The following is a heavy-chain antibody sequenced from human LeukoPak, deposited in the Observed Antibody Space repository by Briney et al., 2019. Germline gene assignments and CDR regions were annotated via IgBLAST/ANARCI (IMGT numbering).Heavy chain of an antibody. CDR2: INHSGST. CDR3: ARERGWRQWLVSYYFDY. D-gene: IGHD6-19*01. V-gene: IGHV4-34*01. J-gene: IGHJ4*02. Sequence: PSETLSLTCAVYGGSFSGYYWSWIRQPPGKGLEWIGEINHSGSTNYNPSLKSRVTISVDTSKNHFSLKLSSVTAADTAVYYCARERGWRQWLVSYYFDYWGQGTLVTVSS. CDR1: GGSFSGYY.